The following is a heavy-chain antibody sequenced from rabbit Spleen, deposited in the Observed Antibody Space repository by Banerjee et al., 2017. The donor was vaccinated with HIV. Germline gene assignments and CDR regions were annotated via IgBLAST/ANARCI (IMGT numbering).Heavy chain of an antibody. Sequence: ESGGGLVKPGASLTLICTASGFSFNSGYDMCWVRQAPGKGLEWVACAYAGSTGSTYYASWAKGRFTISKTSSTTVTLQMTSLTAADTGTYFCAKGDAKHGAGINLWGQGTLVTVS. J-gene: IGHJ4*01. CDR1: GFSFNSGYD. D-gene: IGHD2-1*01. V-gene: IGHV1S40*01. CDR2: AYAGSTGST. CDR3: AKGDAKHGAGINL.